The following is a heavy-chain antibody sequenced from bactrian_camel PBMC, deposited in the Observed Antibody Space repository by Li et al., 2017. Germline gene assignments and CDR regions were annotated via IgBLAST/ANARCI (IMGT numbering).Heavy chain of an antibody. CDR2: IDNDGHT. Sequence: QVQLVESGGGSVQAGGSLRLSCAASGYTYSSYCMGWFRQSPGKGREGLAAIDNDGHTRYADSVKDRCAISQDNIKNFLYLQMNNLKPEDTSMYYCAADTRGGCGAGYWRVGFPFGSRGQGTQVTVS. V-gene: IGHV3S6*01. CDR3: AADTRGGCGAGYWRVGFPFGS. J-gene: IGHJ6*01. CDR1: GYTYSSYC. D-gene: IGHD5*01.